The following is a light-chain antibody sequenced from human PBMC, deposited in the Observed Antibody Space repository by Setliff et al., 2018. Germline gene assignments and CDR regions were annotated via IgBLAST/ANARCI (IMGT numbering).Light chain of an antibody. V-gene: IGLV2-14*03. CDR2: DVS. CDR1: SSDVGGYNY. J-gene: IGLJ1*01. CDR3: SSYTGTDV. Sequence: QSAPTQPASVSGSPGQSITISCTGTSSDVGGYNYVSWYQQHPGKAPKLMIYDVSNRPSGVSNRFSGSKSGNTASLTISGLQAEDEADYYCSSYTGTDVFGSGTKVTVL.